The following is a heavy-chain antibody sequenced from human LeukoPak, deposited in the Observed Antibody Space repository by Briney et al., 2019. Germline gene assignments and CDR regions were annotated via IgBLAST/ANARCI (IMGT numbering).Heavy chain of an antibody. V-gene: IGHV4-61*05. J-gene: IGHJ4*02. CDR2: VYYSGST. Sequence: SETLSLTCTVSGGSISSSSYYWGWIRRPPGRGLEWIGYVYYSGSTDYNPSLNSRVTISVDTSKKQFSLKLSSVTAADTAVYYCATTNRDNFGDYFFDYWGQGTLVTVSS. CDR1: GGSISSSSYY. D-gene: IGHD4-17*01. CDR3: ATTNRDNFGDYFFDY.